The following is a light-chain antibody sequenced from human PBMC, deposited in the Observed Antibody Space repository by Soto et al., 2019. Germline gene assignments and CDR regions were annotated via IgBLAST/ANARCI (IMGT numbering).Light chain of an antibody. J-gene: IGKJ1*01. CDR1: QSISSW. CDR3: QQYNSYPWT. CDR2: DAS. V-gene: IGKV1-5*01. Sequence: DIQMTQSPSTLSASVGDRVTITCRASQSISSWVAWYQQKPGKAPNLLIYDASSLESGVPSRFSGSGSGTEFTLTIRSLQPDDFATYYCQQYNSYPWTFGQGTKVEIK.